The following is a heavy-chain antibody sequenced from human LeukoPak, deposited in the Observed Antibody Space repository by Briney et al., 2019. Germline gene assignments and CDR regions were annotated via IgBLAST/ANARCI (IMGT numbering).Heavy chain of an antibody. CDR3: ARHPLIEADIVVVTDYFDY. V-gene: IGHV3-21*01. Sequence: PGGSLRLSCAASGFTFSSYSMNWVRQAPGKGLEWVSSISSRSSYIYYADSVKGRFTISRDNAKNSLYLQMNSLRAEDTAVYYCARHPLIEADIVVVTDYFDYWGQGTLVTVSS. CDR2: ISSRSSYI. CDR1: GFTFSSYS. J-gene: IGHJ4*02. D-gene: IGHD2-21*02.